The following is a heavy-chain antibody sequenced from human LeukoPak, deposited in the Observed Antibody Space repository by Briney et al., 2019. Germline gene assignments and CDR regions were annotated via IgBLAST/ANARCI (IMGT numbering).Heavy chain of an antibody. V-gene: IGHV1-2*02. CDR2: INPNSGGT. CDR1: GYTFTNYG. J-gene: IGHJ4*02. CDR3: ARVDYYDSSGYHSMNGNDY. D-gene: IGHD3-22*01. Sequence: ASVKVSCKASGYTFTNYGISWVRQAPGQGLEWMGWINPNSGGTNYAQKFQGRVTMTRDTSISTAYMELSRLRSDDTAVYYCARVDYYDSSGYHSMNGNDYWGQGTLVTVSS.